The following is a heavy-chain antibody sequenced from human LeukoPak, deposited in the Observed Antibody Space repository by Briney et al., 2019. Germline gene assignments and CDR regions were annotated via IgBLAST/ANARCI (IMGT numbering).Heavy chain of an antibody. Sequence: GGSLRLSCAAAGFTFTGYWMNWVRQAPGKGLEWVANINQAGSEKYYVDSVKGRLTIFRDNAKNSLHLQINSLTAEDTAVYYCARDDSSGWFYYWGQGTLVTVSS. CDR2: INQAGSEK. CDR1: GFTFTGYW. D-gene: IGHD6-19*01. J-gene: IGHJ4*02. V-gene: IGHV3-7*01. CDR3: ARDDSSGWFYY.